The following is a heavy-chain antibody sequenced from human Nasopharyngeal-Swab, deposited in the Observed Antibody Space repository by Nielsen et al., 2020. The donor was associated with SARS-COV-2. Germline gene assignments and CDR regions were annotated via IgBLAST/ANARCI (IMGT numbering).Heavy chain of an antibody. V-gene: IGHV4-59*01. CDR3: ARAEAYYDILTGYYGDAFDI. D-gene: IGHD3-9*01. Sequence: SETLSLTCTVPGGSISSFYWSWIRQPPGKGLEWIGYIYYSGSTNYNPSLKSRVTISVDTSKNHLSLKLSSVTAADTAVYYCARAEAYYDILTGYYGDAFDIWGQGTMVTVSS. CDR1: GGSISSFY. J-gene: IGHJ3*02. CDR2: IYYSGST.